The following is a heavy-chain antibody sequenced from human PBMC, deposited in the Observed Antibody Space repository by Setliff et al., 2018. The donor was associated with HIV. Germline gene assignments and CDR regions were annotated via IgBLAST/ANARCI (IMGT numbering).Heavy chain of an antibody. CDR3: ARASLAARPHFFDS. Sequence: GESLKISCQGSGYTFSTYWIAWVRQTPGKGMDWVGLIYPDKSDTKYRPSFQDQVTMSADKSISTAYLQWSSLKASDTGMYFCARASLAARPHFFDSWGQGTLVTVSS. CDR2: IYPDKSDT. D-gene: IGHD6-6*01. V-gene: IGHV5-51*01. J-gene: IGHJ4*02. CDR1: GYTFSTYW.